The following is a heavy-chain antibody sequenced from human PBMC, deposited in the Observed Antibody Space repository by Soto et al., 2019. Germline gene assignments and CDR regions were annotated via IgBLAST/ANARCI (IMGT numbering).Heavy chain of an antibody. CDR1: GFTFSSYA. D-gene: IGHD2-15*01. Sequence: QVQLVESGGGVVQPGRSLRLSCAASGFTFSSYAMHWVRQAPGKGLEWVAVISYDGSNKYYADSVKGRFTISRDNSKNTLYLQMNSLRAEDTAVYYWAGGGRDGSSTHDYWGQGTLVTVSS. J-gene: IGHJ4*02. CDR2: ISYDGSNK. CDR3: AGGGRDGSSTHDY. V-gene: IGHV3-30-3*01.